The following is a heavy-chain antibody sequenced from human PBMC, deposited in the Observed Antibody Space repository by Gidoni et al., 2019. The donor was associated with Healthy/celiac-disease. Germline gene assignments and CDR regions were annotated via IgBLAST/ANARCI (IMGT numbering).Heavy chain of an antibody. J-gene: IGHJ3*02. D-gene: IGHD6-13*01. CDR3: TRLRIAAAGTGRAFDI. CDR2: IRSKAYGGTT. V-gene: IGHV3-49*03. Sequence: EVQLVESGGGLVQPGRSLRLSCTASGFTFGDYAMSWFRQAPGKGLEWVGFIRSKAYGGTTEYAASVKGRFTISRDDSKSIAYLQMNSLKTEDTAVYYCTRLRIAAAGTGRAFDIWGQGTMVTVSS. CDR1: GFTFGDYA.